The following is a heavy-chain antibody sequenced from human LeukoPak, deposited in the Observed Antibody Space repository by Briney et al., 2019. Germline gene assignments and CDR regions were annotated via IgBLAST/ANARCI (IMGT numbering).Heavy chain of an antibody. D-gene: IGHD3-10*01. Sequence: GESLKIPCKGSGYTFSNYWVVWVRQMPGKGLDWMGTIYPGDSDTRYSPSFQGQVSISADKAISTAYLQWTSLKASDTAIYYCARHSRQYHYGSGSSFYGMDVWGQGTTVTVSS. J-gene: IGHJ6*02. CDR3: ARHSRQYHYGSGSSFYGMDV. V-gene: IGHV5-51*01. CDR1: GYTFSNYW. CDR2: IYPGDSDT.